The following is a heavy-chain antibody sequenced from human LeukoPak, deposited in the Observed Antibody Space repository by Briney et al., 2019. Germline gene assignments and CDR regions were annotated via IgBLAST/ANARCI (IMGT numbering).Heavy chain of an antibody. J-gene: IGHJ6*03. CDR2: ISYDGSNK. Sequence: GGSLRLSCAASGFTFSNYAMHWVRQAPGKGLEWVAVISYDGSNKYYADSVKGRFTISRDNSKNTLYLQMNSLRAEDTAVYYCARVVNSYGYYYYYYMDVWGKGTTVTVSS. CDR3: ARVVNSYGYYYYYYMDV. D-gene: IGHD5-18*01. V-gene: IGHV3-30*04. CDR1: GFTFSNYA.